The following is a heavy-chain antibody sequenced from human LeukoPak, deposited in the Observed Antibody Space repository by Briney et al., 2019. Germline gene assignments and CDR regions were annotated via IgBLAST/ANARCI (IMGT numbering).Heavy chain of an antibody. CDR3: ARLEEAAAGTRGGYYFDY. D-gene: IGHD6-13*01. CDR2: IYYSGST. CDR1: GPSISSSSYY. J-gene: IGHJ4*02. Sequence: SETLSLTCTVSGPSISSSSYYCGWIHQPPGKGLEWVGSIYYSGSTYYNPSLKSRVTISVDTSKNQFSLKLSSVTAADTAVYYCARLEEAAAGTRGGYYFDYWGQGTLVTVSS. V-gene: IGHV4-39*01.